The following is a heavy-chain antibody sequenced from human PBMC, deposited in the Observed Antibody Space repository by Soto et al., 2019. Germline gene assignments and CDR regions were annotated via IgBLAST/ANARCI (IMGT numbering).Heavy chain of an antibody. CDR1: GYTFTGYY. CDR3: ARDQGIVVVPAAMQLKALWYYGMGV. V-gene: IGHV1-2*04. Sequence: ASVKVSCKASGYTFTGYYMHWVRQAPGQGLEWMGWINPNSGGTNYAQKFQGWVTMTRDTSISTAYMELSRLRSDDTAVYYCARDQGIVVVPAAMQLKALWYYGMGVWG. J-gene: IGHJ6*02. CDR2: INPNSGGT. D-gene: IGHD2-2*01.